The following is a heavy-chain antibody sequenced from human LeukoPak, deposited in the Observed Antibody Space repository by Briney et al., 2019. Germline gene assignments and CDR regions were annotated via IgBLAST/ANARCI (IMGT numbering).Heavy chain of an antibody. J-gene: IGHJ6*03. CDR1: GGSFSGYY. CDR3: ARLVKGYDILTGYYKKRVYYYYMDV. CDR2: INHSGST. D-gene: IGHD3-9*01. V-gene: IGHV4-34*01. Sequence: SETLSLACAVYGGSFSGYYWSWIRQPPGKGLEWIGEINHSGSTNYNPSLKSRVTISVDTSKNQFSLKLSSVTAADTAVYYCARLVKGYDILTGYYKKRVYYYYMDVWGKGTTVTISS.